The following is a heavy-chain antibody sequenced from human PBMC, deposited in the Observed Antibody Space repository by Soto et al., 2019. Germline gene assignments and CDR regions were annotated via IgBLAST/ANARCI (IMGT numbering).Heavy chain of an antibody. CDR1: GFIFSDFA. J-gene: IGHJ4*02. CDR2: IWYDGSNE. D-gene: IGHD6-6*01. CDR3: ARVPEAGSPLFDY. V-gene: IGHV3-33*01. Sequence: PGGSLRLSCAASGFIFSDFAMHWVRQAPGKGLEWVAEIWYDGSNEYYGDSVKGRFTISRDNSKNTLYLQLNSLRAEDTAVYYCARVPEAGSPLFDYWGQGALVTVSS.